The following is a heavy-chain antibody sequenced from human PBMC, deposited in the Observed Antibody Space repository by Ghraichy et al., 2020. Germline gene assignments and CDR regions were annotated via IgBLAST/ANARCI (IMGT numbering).Heavy chain of an antibody. Sequence: SETLSLTCTVSGGSISSYYWSWIRQPPGKGLEWIGYIYYSGSTNYNPSLKSRVTISVDTSKNQFSLKLSSVTAADTAVYYCARGGDCSSTSCYLPVQDYYYYGMDVWGQGTTVTVSS. V-gene: IGHV4-59*01. J-gene: IGHJ6*02. CDR3: ARGGDCSSTSCYLPVQDYYYYGMDV. CDR1: GGSISSYY. D-gene: IGHD2-2*01. CDR2: IYYSGST.